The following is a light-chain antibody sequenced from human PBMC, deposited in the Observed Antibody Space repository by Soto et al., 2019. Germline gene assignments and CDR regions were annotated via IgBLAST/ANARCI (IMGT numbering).Light chain of an antibody. Sequence: EVVFTQSPATVSLSPGDSASLSFRASRSISSYLAWYQHKPGQAPSLLIYDASNRPTDIPARFSGSGSGTDFTLPISSLEPEDFAVYYCQQYGSSPLAFGQGTKVDI. CDR3: QQYGSSPLA. V-gene: IGKV3-11*01. CDR2: DAS. J-gene: IGKJ1*01. CDR1: RSISSY.